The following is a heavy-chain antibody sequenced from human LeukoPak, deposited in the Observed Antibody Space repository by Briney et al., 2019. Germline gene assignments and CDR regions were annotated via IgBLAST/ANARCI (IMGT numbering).Heavy chain of an antibody. Sequence: KPGESLKISCKGSGYRFTIYWIGWVRQIPGKGLGWMRIIYPGDSVNRFRTSFKGQVPISATKPISPAYLQWSSLKASAPAMYYCARPLGSGGDYYFDYWGQGTLVTVSS. J-gene: IGHJ4*02. V-gene: IGHV5-51*01. CDR1: GYRFTIYW. D-gene: IGHD1-26*01. CDR3: ARPLGSGGDYYFDY. CDR2: IYPGDSVN.